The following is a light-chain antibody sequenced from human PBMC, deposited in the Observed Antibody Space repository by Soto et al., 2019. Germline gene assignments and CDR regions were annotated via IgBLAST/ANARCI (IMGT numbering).Light chain of an antibody. J-gene: IGKJ4*01. CDR1: QGIRTY. Sequence: DIQMTQSPSSLSASVGDRVTITCRASQGIRTYLAWFQQKPGKDPKSLIYAASSLQSGVPSKFSGSGSGTDFTLTISSLQPEDFATYYCQQYNSYPLTFGGGTKVEIK. CDR3: QQYNSYPLT. CDR2: AAS. V-gene: IGKV1-16*02.